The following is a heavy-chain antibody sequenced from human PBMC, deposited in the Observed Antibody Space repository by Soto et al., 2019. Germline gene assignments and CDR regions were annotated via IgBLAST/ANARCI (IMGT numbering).Heavy chain of an antibody. CDR1: GDSTSNYY. V-gene: IGHV4-59*01. Sequence: SETLSLTCIISGDSTSNYYWSWIRQSPGKGLEWIGYISYSWNTNYNPSLKSRVTISVDTSKDQLSLKVTSVTAADTAMYYCACLRGKRGSPIDYWGQGTQVSSSS. CDR3: ACLRGKRGSPIDY. J-gene: IGHJ4*01. CDR2: ISYSWNT. D-gene: IGHD2-15*01.